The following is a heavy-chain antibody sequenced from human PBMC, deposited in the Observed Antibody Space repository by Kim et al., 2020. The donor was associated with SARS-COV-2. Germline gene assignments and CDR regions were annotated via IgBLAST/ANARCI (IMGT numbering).Heavy chain of an antibody. CDR1: GFTFDDYA. J-gene: IGHJ6*02. Sequence: GGSLRLSCAASGFTFDDYAMHWVRQAPGKGLEWVSGISWNSGSIGYADSVKGRFTISRDNAKNSLYLQMNSLRAEDTALYYCAKKGASSSSSNYYYYGMDVWGQGTTVTVSS. D-gene: IGHD6-6*01. CDR2: ISWNSGSI. CDR3: AKKGASSSSSNYYYYGMDV. V-gene: IGHV3-9*01.